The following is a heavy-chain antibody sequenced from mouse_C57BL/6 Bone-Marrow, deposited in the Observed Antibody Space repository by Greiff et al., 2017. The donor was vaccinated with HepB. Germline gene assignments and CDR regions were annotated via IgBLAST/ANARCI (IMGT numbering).Heavy chain of an antibody. V-gene: IGHV3-1*01. J-gene: IGHJ3*01. Sequence: EVKLVESGPGMVKPSQSLSLTCTVTGYSITSGYDWHWIRHFPGNKLEWMGYISYSGSTNYNPSLKSRISITHDTSKNHFFLKLNSVTTEDTATYSCESELGRAWFAYWGQGTLVTVSA. CDR2: ISYSGST. CDR1: GYSITSGYD. D-gene: IGHD4-1*01. CDR3: ESELGRAWFAY.